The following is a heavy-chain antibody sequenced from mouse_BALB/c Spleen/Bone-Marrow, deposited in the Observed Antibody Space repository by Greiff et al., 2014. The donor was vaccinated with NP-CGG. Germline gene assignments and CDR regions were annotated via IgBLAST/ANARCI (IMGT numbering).Heavy chain of an antibody. J-gene: IGHJ4*01. CDR1: GFTFSSFG. D-gene: IGHD3-3*01. V-gene: IGHV5-17*02. Sequence: EVKLVESGGGLVQPGGSRKLSCAASGFTFSSFGMHWVRQAPEKGLEWVAYISSGSSTIYYADTMKGRFTISRDNPKNTLFLQMTSLRSEDTAMYYCTRLGTLGAMDYWGQGTSVTVSS. CDR2: ISSGSSTI. CDR3: TRLGTLGAMDY.